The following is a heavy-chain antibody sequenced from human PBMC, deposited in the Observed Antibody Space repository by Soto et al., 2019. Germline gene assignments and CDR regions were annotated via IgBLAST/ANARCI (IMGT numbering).Heavy chain of an antibody. D-gene: IGHD2-2*03. CDR3: AKMEGMDPWAYSFDY. CDR2: IYGGGNGP. Sequence: EVRVLESGGGLVQPGGSLRLSCAATGFTFSEFDMSWVRQAPGKGLEWVSRIYGGGNGPHYADSVKGRVTISRDNSKNTLYLQMNSLRAEDTAVYYCAKMEGMDPWAYSFDYWGQGTLVTVSS. J-gene: IGHJ4*02. V-gene: IGHV3-23*01. CDR1: GFTFSEFD.